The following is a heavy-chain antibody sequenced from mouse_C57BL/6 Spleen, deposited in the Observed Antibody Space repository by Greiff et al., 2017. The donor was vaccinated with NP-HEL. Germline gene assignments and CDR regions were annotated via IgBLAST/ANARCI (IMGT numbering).Heavy chain of an antibody. Sequence: VQLQQSGPELVKPGASVKISCKASGYTFTDYYMNWVKQSHGKSLEWIGDINPNNGGTSYNQKFKGKATLTVDKSSSTAYMELRSLTSEDSAVYYCARGAETAHIDYWGQGTTLTVSS. CDR2: INPNNGGT. D-gene: IGHD3-2*02. J-gene: IGHJ2*01. CDR1: GYTFTDYY. V-gene: IGHV1-26*01. CDR3: ARGAETAHIDY.